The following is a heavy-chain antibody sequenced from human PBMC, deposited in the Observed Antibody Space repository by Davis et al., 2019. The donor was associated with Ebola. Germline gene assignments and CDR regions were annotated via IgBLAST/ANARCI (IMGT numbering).Heavy chain of an antibody. CDR1: GFTFSSYA. CDR2: ISYDGSNK. V-gene: IGHV3-30-3*01. Sequence: GESLKTPCAASGFTFSSYAMHCVRQAPGKGLEWVAVISYDGSNKYYADSVKGRFTISRDNSKNTLYLQMNSLRAEDTAVYYCAKDQGGTVTTLYYYYGMDVWGQGTTVTVSS. CDR3: AKDQGGTVTTLYYYYGMDV. D-gene: IGHD4-17*01. J-gene: IGHJ6*02.